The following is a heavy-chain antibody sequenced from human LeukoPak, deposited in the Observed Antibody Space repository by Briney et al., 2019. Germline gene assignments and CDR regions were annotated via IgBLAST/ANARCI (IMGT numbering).Heavy chain of an antibody. J-gene: IGHJ3*01. V-gene: IGHV3-33*01. CDR3: VRYCNGGSCYRAAFDV. D-gene: IGHD2-15*01. CDR1: GFIFSSYG. CDR2: IWYDGGKK. Sequence: GGSLRLPCAASGFIFSSYGMHWVRQAPGKGLEWVALIWYDGGKKYYTDSVRGRFTISRDNSKNTLYLQMDSLRAEDTAVYYCVRYCNGGSCYRAAFDVWGPGTMVTVSS.